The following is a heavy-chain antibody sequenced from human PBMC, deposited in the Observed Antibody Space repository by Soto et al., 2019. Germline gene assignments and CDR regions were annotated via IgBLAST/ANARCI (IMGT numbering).Heavy chain of an antibody. D-gene: IGHD3-22*01. CDR1: GFTFSSYA. V-gene: IGHV3-23*01. Sequence: GGSLRLSCAASGFTFSSYAMRWVRQAPGKGLEWVSAISGSGGSTYYADSVKGRFTISRDNSKNTLYLQMNSLRAEDTAVYYCAKDLSHYYDSSGSLDDWGQGTLVTVSS. CDR3: AKDLSHYYDSSGSLDD. CDR2: ISGSGGST. J-gene: IGHJ4*02.